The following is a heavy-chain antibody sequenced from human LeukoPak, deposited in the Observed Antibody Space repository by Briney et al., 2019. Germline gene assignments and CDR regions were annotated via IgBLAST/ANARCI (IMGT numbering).Heavy chain of an antibody. CDR3: ATALRFRSYFDY. V-gene: IGHV4-34*01. CDR2: INHSGST. D-gene: IGHD5-12*01. CDR1: GGSFSGYY. J-gene: IGHJ4*02. Sequence: SETLSLTCAVYGGSFSGYYWSWIRQPPGKGLEWTGEINHSGSTNYNPSLKSRVTISVDTSKNQFSLKLSSVTAADTAVYYCATALRFRSYFDYWGQGTLVTVSS.